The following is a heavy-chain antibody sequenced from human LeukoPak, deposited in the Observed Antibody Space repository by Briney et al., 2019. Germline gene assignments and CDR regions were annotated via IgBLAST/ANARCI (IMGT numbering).Heavy chain of an antibody. D-gene: IGHD3-10*01. V-gene: IGHV4-59*12. CDR1: GGSISSYY. CDR2: IYYSGST. J-gene: IGHJ4*02. Sequence: PSETLSLTCTVSGGSISSYYWSWIRQPPGKGLEWIGYIYYSGSTNYNPSFKNRVTISVDTSKNQFSLKLSSVTAADTAVYYCARASNQYYYGSGSYYYDYWGQGTLVTVSS. CDR3: ARASNQYYYGSGSYYYDY.